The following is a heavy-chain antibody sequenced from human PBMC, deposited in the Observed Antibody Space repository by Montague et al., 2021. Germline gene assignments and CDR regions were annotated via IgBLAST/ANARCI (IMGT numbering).Heavy chain of an antibody. CDR3: AKDPNILTTVTTGWDC. CDR2: IKTGGST. V-gene: IGHV3-23*01. Sequence: TLRLSCATSGFTFSNYAMTWVHQAPGKGLEWVSSIKTGGSTYHADSVKGRFTISRDNFQNILYLQMNSLRAEDTALYYCAKDPNILTTVTTGWDCWGQGTLVTVSP. J-gene: IGHJ4*02. D-gene: IGHD4-17*01. CDR1: GFTFSNYA.